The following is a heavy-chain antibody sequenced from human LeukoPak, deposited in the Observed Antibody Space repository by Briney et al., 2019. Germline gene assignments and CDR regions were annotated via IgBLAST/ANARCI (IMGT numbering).Heavy chain of an antibody. D-gene: IGHD6-13*01. Sequence: SETLSLTCAVSGASMSSSNWWSWVRQPPEKGLEWIGEIYHSGTTNYSPSLQSRVTISMDKSKNKFSLKLNSVTAADTAIYYCGRAIVAAGVFNFHDWGQGTLVTVSS. CDR1: GASMSSSNW. CDR2: IYHSGTT. CDR3: GRAIVAAGVFNFHD. V-gene: IGHV4-4*02. J-gene: IGHJ4*02.